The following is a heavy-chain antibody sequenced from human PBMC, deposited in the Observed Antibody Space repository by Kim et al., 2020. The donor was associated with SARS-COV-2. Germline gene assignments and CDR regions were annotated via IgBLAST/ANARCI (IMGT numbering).Heavy chain of an antibody. Sequence: GGSLRLSCAASGFTFDDYTMHWVRQAPGKGLEWVSLISWDGGSTYYADSVKGRFTISRDNSKNSLYLQMNSLRTEDTALYYCAKATSTYDSSGPFDYWGQGTLVTISS. D-gene: IGHD3-22*01. V-gene: IGHV3-43*01. CDR2: ISWDGGST. CDR3: AKATSTYDSSGPFDY. CDR1: GFTFDDYT. J-gene: IGHJ4*02.